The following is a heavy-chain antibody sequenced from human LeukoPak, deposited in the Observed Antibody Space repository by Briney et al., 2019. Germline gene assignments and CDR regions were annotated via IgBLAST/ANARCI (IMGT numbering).Heavy chain of an antibody. Sequence: SETLSLTCAVYGGSFSGYYWSWIRQPPGKGLEWIGEINHSGSTNYNPSLKSRVTISVDTSKNQFSLKLSSVTAADTAVYYCARNSGSSSGSYSPFDYWGQGTLVTVPS. D-gene: IGHD1-26*01. J-gene: IGHJ4*02. CDR1: GGSFSGYY. V-gene: IGHV4-34*01. CDR2: INHSGST. CDR3: ARNSGSSSGSYSPFDY.